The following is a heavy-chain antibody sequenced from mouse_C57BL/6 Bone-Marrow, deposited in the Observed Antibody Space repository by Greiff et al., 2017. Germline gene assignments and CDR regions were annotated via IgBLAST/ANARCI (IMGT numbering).Heavy chain of an antibody. V-gene: IGHV1-54*01. D-gene: IGHD1-1*01. CDR3: ARVRYYGSSYFSWFAY. J-gene: IGHJ3*01. Sequence: QVQLQQSGAELVRPGTSVTVSCKASGYAFTNYLIEWVKQRPGQGLEWIGVINPGSGGTNYNEKFKGKATLTADKSSSTAYMQLSSLTSEDSAVYFCARVRYYGSSYFSWFAYWGQGTLVTVSA. CDR2: INPGSGGT. CDR1: GYAFTNYL.